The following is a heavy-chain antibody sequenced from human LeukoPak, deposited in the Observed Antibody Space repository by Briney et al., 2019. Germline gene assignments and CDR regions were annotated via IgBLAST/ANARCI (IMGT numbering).Heavy chain of an antibody. D-gene: IGHD4-17*01. Sequence: PSETLSLTCAVYGGSFSGYYWSWIRQPPGKGLEWIGYIYYSGSTNYNPSLKSRVTISVDTSKNQFSLKLSSVTAADTAVYYCARSSSTVTRWLYYFDYWGQGTLVTVSS. CDR3: ARSSSTVTRWLYYFDY. CDR2: IYYSGST. CDR1: GGSFSGYY. V-gene: IGHV4-59*01. J-gene: IGHJ4*02.